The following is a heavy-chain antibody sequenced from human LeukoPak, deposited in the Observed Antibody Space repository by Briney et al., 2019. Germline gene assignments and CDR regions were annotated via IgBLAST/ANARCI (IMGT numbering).Heavy chain of an antibody. V-gene: IGHV3-43*02. CDR2: IRGDGGST. CDR1: GFTFDDYA. Sequence: PGGSLRLSXAASGFTFDDYAMHWVRQAPGKGLEWVSLIRGDGGSTYYADSVKGRFTISRDNNKNSLYLQMNSLRTEDTAFYYCAKDIGGYSYAADYWGQGTLVTASS. CDR3: AKDIGGYSYAADY. D-gene: IGHD5-18*01. J-gene: IGHJ4*02.